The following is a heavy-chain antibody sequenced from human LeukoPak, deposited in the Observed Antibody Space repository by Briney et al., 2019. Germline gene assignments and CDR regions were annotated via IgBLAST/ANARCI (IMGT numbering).Heavy chain of an antibody. J-gene: IGHJ6*03. CDR1: KSSLSAWA. CDR3: ARDGGIAVAGTDYYYMDV. V-gene: IGHV3-30*04. Sequence: GGSLRLSCAAAKSSLSAWAMHWVRQAPDKGLEWVAVISHDGSKKYYEESVKGRFTISRDNSKNTLYLQMNSLRAEDTAVYYCARDGGIAVAGTDYYYMDVWGKGTTVTVSS. D-gene: IGHD6-19*01. CDR2: ISHDGSKK.